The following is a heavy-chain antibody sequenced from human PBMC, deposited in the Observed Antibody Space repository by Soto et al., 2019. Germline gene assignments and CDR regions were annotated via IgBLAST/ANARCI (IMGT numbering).Heavy chain of an antibody. J-gene: IGHJ4*02. CDR1: GYIFTTYG. Sequence: QVHLVQSGAEVKKPGASVKVSCKGSGYIFTTYGITWVRQAPGQGLEWMGWISAHNGNTNYAQKLQARVTATRDPSTSTAYMELRALRTDATAVYDCARGRCGDYWGQGALVTVSS. V-gene: IGHV1-18*01. CDR2: ISAHNGNT. CDR3: ARGRCGDY.